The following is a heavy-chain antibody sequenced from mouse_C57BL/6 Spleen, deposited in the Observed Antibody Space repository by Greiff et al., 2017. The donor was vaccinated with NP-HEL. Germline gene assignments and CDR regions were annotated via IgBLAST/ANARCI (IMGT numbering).Heavy chain of an antibody. CDR2: IYPRSGNT. CDR1: GYTFTSYG. CDR3: ARYDYDSHYYAMDY. D-gene: IGHD2-4*01. V-gene: IGHV1-81*01. Sequence: VKLMESGAELARPGASVKLSCKASGYTFTSYGISWVKQRPGQGLEWIGEIYPRSGNTYYNEKFKGKATLTADKSSSTAYMELRSLTSEDSAVYFCARYDYDSHYYAMDYWGQGTSVTVSS. J-gene: IGHJ4*01.